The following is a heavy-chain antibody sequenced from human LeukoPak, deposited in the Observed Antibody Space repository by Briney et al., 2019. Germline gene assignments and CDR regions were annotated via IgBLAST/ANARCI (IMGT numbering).Heavy chain of an antibody. V-gene: IGHV4-59*06. Sequence: TSETLSLTCTVSGGSISSYYWSWIRQHPGKGLEWIGYIYYSGSTYYNPSLKSRVTISVDTSKNQFSLKLSSVTAADTAVYYCARVPYGSGSYHYFDYWGQGTLVTVSS. CDR3: ARVPYGSGSYHYFDY. CDR1: GGSISSYY. CDR2: IYYSGST. D-gene: IGHD3-10*01. J-gene: IGHJ4*02.